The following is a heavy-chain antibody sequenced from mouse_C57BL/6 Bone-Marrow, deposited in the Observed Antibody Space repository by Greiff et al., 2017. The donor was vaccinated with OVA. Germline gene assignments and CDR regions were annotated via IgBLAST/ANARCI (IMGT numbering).Heavy chain of an antibody. CDR1: GYTFTSYW. CDR3: ARDWDGYYFDY. V-gene: IGHV1-50*01. CDR2: IDPSDSYT. J-gene: IGHJ2*01. D-gene: IGHD4-1*01. Sequence: QVQLQQPGAELVKPGASVKLSCKASGYTFTSYWMQWVKQRPGQGLEWIGEIDPSDSYTNYNQKFKGKATLTVDTSSSPAYMQLSSLTSEDSAVYYCARDWDGYYFDYWGQGTTLTVSS.